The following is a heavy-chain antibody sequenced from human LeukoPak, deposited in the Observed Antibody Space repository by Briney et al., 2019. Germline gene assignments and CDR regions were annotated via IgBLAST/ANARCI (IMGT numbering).Heavy chain of an antibody. CDR2: IDTYSGKT. J-gene: IGHJ4*02. CDR3: ARVHPSGSYHKY. Sequence: ASVKVSCKASGYTFTSYDINWVRQAPGQGLEWMGWIDTYSGKTNYAQKVQGRVTMTTDTSTSTAYMELSSLRSDDTAVYYCARVHPSGSYHKYWGQGTLVTVSS. D-gene: IGHD3-10*01. V-gene: IGHV1-18*01. CDR1: GYTFTSYD.